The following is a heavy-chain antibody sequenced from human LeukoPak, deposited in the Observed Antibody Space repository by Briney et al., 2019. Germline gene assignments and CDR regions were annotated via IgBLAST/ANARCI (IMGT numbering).Heavy chain of an antibody. CDR3: AKGKGFVGHFDF. V-gene: IGHV1-69*04. CDR1: GDTFTSNA. Sequence: ASVTVSCKASGDTFTSNAVSWVRQAPGQGLEWMGRIIPILRTAEYAQKFQGRLTITADRSTSTAYMELSSLRSDDTAVYYCAKGKGFVGHFDFWGQGTLVTASS. J-gene: IGHJ4*02. CDR2: IIPILRTA. D-gene: IGHD3-3*01.